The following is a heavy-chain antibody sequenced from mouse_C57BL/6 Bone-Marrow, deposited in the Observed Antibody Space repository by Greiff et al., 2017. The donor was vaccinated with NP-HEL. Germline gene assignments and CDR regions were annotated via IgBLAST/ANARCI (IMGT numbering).Heavy chain of an antibody. Sequence: LKPGAELVKPGASVKLSCKASGYTFTSYWMQWVKQRPGQGLEWIGEIDPSDSYTNYNQKFKGKATLTVDTSSSTAYMQLSSLTSEDSAVYYCARGPLAYWGQGTLVTVSA. V-gene: IGHV1-50*01. J-gene: IGHJ3*01. CDR2: IDPSDSYT. CDR1: GYTFTSYW. CDR3: ARGPLAY.